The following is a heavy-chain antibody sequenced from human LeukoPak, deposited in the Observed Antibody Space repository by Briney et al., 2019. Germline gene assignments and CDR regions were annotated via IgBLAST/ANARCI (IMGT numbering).Heavy chain of an antibody. CDR3: ARTYYYGSGSYSEGAFNI. CDR2: IITYNGNT. J-gene: IGHJ3*02. Sequence: GASVKVSCKASGYTFTSYGISWVRQAPGQGLEWMGWIITYNGNTNYAQKLQGRVTMTRDTSISTAYMELSRLRSDETAVYYCARTYYYGSGSYSEGAFNIWGQGTMVTVSS. CDR1: GYTFTSYG. V-gene: IGHV1-18*01. D-gene: IGHD3-10*01.